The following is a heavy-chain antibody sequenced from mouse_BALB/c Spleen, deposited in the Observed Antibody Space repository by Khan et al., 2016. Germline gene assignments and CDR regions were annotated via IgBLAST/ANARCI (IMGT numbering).Heavy chain of an antibody. V-gene: IGHV4-1*02. CDR2: INPDSSTI. Sequence: EVQLVESGGGLVQPGGSLKLSCAASGFDFSRYWMSWVRQAPGKGLEWIGEINPDSSTINYTPSLKDKFIIYRDNAKNTMYLQMSKVRSEDTALSYCASAGYYGYFAYLCQGTLVTVSA. CDR3: ASAGYYGYFAY. D-gene: IGHD1-1*01. CDR1: GFDFSRYW. J-gene: IGHJ3*01.